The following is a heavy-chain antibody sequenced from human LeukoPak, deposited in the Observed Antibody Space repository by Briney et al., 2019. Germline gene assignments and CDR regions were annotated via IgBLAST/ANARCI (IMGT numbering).Heavy chain of an antibody. D-gene: IGHD2-15*01. CDR1: GYTFTGYY. CDR2: INPNSGGT. Sequence: ASVKVSCKASGYTFTGYYMHWVRQAPGQGLEWMGWINPNSGGTNYAQKSQGRVTMTRDTSISTAYMELSRLRSDDTAVYYCAREGDIVVVVAAAFDPWGQGTLVTVSS. V-gene: IGHV1-2*02. J-gene: IGHJ5*02. CDR3: AREGDIVVVVAAAFDP.